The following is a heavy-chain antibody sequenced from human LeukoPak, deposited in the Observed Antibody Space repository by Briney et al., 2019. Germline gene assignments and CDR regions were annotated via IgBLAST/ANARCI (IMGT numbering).Heavy chain of an antibody. J-gene: IGHJ3*02. CDR1: GGSISTYH. Sequence: ASETLSLTCTVSGGSISTYHWNWIRQPPGQGLEWIGYIQNSGSSNYNPSLKSRVTISVDTSRNQFSLRLSSVTAADTAVYYCARQTGEPNAFDIWGQGTMVTVSS. V-gene: IGHV4-59*08. D-gene: IGHD3-16*01. CDR3: ARQTGEPNAFDI. CDR2: IQNSGSS.